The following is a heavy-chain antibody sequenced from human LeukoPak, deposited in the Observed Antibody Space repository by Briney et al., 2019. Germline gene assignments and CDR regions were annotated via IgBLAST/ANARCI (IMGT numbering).Heavy chain of an antibody. CDR1: GGTFSSYA. CDR2: IIPIFGTA. CDR3: ARALSDYGDYIFDY. J-gene: IGHJ4*02. D-gene: IGHD4-17*01. V-gene: IGHV1-69*05. Sequence: SVKVSCKASGGTFSSYAISWVRQAPGQGLEWMGRIIPIFGTANYAQKFQGGVTITTDESTSTAYMELSSLRSEDTAVYYCARALSDYGDYIFDYWGQGTLVTVSS.